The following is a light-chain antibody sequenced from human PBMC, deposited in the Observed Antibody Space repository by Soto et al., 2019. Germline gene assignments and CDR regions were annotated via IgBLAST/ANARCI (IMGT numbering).Light chain of an antibody. Sequence: QSARTQPASVSGSPGQSITLSCTGTSSDIGGYDYVSWYQRHPGKAPKLIIYDVNNRPSGVSNRFSGSKSGNTASLTISGLQAEDEADYYCTSYASGSSHVVFGGGTQLTVL. CDR1: SSDIGGYDY. V-gene: IGLV2-14*01. J-gene: IGLJ2*01. CDR2: DVN. CDR3: TSYASGSSHVV.